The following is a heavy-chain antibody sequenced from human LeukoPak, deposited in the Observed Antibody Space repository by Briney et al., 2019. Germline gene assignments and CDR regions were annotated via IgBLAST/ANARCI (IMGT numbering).Heavy chain of an antibody. CDR2: INPYSGGT. V-gene: IGHV1-2*02. CDR3: ATALSGGEGFWSILLANDSPNPDY. Sequence: ASVKVSCKTSGYTFTDYFIHLVRQAPGQGLEWMGWINPYSGGTIYAQKFQDRISMTRDTSITTAYMGLTRLRPDDTAVYYCATALSGGEGFWSILLANDSPNPDYWGQGTLVTVSS. J-gene: IGHJ4*02. CDR1: GYTFTDYF. D-gene: IGHD3-3*01.